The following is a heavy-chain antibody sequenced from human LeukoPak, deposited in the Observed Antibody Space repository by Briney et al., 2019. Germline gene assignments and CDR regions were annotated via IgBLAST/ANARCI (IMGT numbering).Heavy chain of an antibody. D-gene: IGHD6-13*01. V-gene: IGHV4-38-2*02. Sequence: SETLSLTCTVSGYSISSGYYWGWIRQPPGKGLEWIGSIYHSGSTYYNPSLKSRVTISVDTSKNQFSLKLSSVTAADTAVYYCARHDPYSSSWPPGNDYWGQGTLVTVSS. CDR2: IYHSGST. J-gene: IGHJ4*02. CDR1: GYSISSGYY. CDR3: ARHDPYSSSWPPGNDY.